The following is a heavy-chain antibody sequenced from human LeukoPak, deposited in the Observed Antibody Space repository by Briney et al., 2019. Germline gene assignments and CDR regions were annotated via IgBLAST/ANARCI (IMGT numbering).Heavy chain of an antibody. V-gene: IGHV3-48*03. J-gene: IGHJ2*01. D-gene: IGHD6-19*01. CDR3: ASDRPVAVAKKRFWYFDL. Sequence: GGSLRLSCAASGFTFSSYEMNWVRQAPGKGLEWVSYISTSGSTTYYADSVKGRFTISRDNAKNSLYLQMNSLRAEDTAVYYCASDRPVAVAKKRFWYFDLWGRGTLVTVSS. CDR2: ISTSGSTT. CDR1: GFTFSSYE.